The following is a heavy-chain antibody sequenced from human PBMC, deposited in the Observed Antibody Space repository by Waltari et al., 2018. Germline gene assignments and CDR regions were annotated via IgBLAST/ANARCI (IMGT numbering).Heavy chain of an antibody. CDR2: ISGYNANT. D-gene: IGHD1-7*01. Sequence: QVQLVQSGAEVKKPGASVKVSCKASGYTFSSFAISWVRQAPGQGLEWMGWISGYNANTNYAQKFQGRVAMTTDTSTSTGYMELRSLTSDDTAVYYCARVPMGTGTTDWFDPWGQGTPVIVST. V-gene: IGHV1-18*01. J-gene: IGHJ5*02. CDR1: GYTFSSFA. CDR3: ARVPMGTGTTDWFDP.